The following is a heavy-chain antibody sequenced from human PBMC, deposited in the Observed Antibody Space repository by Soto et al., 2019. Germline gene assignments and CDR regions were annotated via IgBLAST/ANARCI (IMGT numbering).Heavy chain of an antibody. CDR3: AREGAVSDFDY. V-gene: IGHV4-34*01. J-gene: IGHJ4*02. Sequence: QVQLQQWGAGLLKPSETLSLTCAVYGGSFSGYYWSWIRLPPGKGLERIGEINHSGSTNYNPSLKRRVTTSVDTAKNQVSLKLSSVTAADTAVYYCAREGAVSDFDYWGQGTLVTVSS. CDR1: GGSFSGYY. CDR2: INHSGST.